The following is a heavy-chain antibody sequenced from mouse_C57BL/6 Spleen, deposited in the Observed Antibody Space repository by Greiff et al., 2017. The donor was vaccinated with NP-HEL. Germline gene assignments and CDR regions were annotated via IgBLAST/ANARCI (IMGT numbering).Heavy chain of an antibody. CDR3: SRGDYYGSSEAWFAY. CDR1: GYTFTSYG. J-gene: IGHJ3*01. V-gene: IGHV1-81*01. D-gene: IGHD1-1*01. CDR2: IYPGSGNT. Sequence: QVQLQQSGAELARPGASVKLSCKASGYTFTSYGISWVKQRTGQGLEWIGEIYPGSGNTYYNEKFKGKATLTTDKSSSTAYMELRSLTSEDSAVYLCSRGDYYGSSEAWFAYWGQGTLVTVSA.